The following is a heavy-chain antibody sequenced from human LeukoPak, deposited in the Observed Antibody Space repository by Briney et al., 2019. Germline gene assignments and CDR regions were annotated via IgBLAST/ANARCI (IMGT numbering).Heavy chain of an antibody. J-gene: IGHJ6*02. D-gene: IGHD6-6*01. CDR2: ISSNGGST. Sequence: GGSLRLSCSASGFTFSSYAMHWVRQAPGKGLEYVSAISSNGGSTYYADSVKGRFTISRDNSKNTLYLQMSSLRAEDTAVYYCVKDPSIAARPYYYYGMDVWGQGTTVTVSS. CDR3: VKDPSIAARPYYYYGMDV. CDR1: GFTFSSYA. V-gene: IGHV3-64D*09.